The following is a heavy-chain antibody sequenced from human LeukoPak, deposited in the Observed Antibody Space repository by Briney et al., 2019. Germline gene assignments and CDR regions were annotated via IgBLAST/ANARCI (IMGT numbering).Heavy chain of an antibody. D-gene: IGHD3-22*01. Sequence: SETLSLTCTVSGGSISSGGYYWSWIRQHPGKGLEWIGYIYYSGSTYYNPSLKSRVTISVDTSKNQFSLKLSSVTAADTAVYYCAREFRTYYYDSSGFDYWGQGTLVTVSS. CDR3: AREFRTYYYDSSGFDY. J-gene: IGHJ4*02. CDR1: GGSISSGGYY. V-gene: IGHV4-31*03. CDR2: IYYSGST.